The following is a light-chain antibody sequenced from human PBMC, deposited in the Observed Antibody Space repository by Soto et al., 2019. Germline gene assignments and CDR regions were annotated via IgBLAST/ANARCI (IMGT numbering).Light chain of an antibody. J-gene: IGLJ1*01. CDR2: GNT. CDR1: SSNIGSGYD. CDR3: QSYDNRLSGYV. Sequence: QSVLTQPPPVSGAPGQRVTISCTGGSSNIGSGYDVHWYQQLPGTAPKLLIYGNTNRPSGVPDRFSASTSATSASLAITGLQAEDEGDYYCQSYDNRLSGYVFGTGTKVTVL. V-gene: IGLV1-40*01.